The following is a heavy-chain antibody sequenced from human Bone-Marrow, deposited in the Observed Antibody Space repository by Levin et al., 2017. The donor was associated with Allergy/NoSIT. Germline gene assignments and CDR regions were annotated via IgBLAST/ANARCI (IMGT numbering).Heavy chain of an antibody. Sequence: PGESLKISCAASGFTFSSYAMHWVRQAPGKGLEWVAVISYDGSNKYYADSVKGRFTISRDNSKNMLYLQMNSLRAEDTAVYYCARGSGPTSWGQGTLVTVSS. V-gene: IGHV3-30-3*01. D-gene: IGHD6-19*01. J-gene: IGHJ4*02. CDR1: GFTFSSYA. CDR2: ISYDGSNK. CDR3: ARGSGPTS.